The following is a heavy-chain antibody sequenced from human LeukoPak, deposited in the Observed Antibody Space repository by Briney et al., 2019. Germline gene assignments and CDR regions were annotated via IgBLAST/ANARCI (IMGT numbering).Heavy chain of an antibody. D-gene: IGHD3-3*01. Sequence: PEGSLRLSCAASGFTFSSYAMHWVRQAPGKGLEWVAVISYDGSNKYYADSVKGRFTISRDNSKNTLYLQMNSLRAEDTAVYYCARDGEGLRYYDFWSGSARNYFDYWGQGTLVTVSS. J-gene: IGHJ4*02. CDR2: ISYDGSNK. V-gene: IGHV3-30*04. CDR3: ARDGEGLRYYDFWSGSARNYFDY. CDR1: GFTFSSYA.